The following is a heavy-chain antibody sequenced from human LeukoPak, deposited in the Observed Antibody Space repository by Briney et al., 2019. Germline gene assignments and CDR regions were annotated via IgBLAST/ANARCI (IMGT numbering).Heavy chain of an antibody. Sequence: GGSLRLSCAGSGFTFSSYSMNWVRQAPGKGLEWVSYISSSSSTIYYADSVKGRFTISRDNAKNSLYLQMNSLRAEDTAVYYCARDFGYCSSTSCFSFDYWAREPWSPSPQ. D-gene: IGHD2-2*01. J-gene: IGHJ4*02. CDR1: GFTFSSYS. CDR3: ARDFGYCSSTSCFSFDY. V-gene: IGHV3-48*01. CDR2: ISSSSSTI.